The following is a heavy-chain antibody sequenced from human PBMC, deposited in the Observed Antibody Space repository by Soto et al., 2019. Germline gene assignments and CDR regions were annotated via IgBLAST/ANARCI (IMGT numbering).Heavy chain of an antibody. V-gene: IGHV3-7*01. J-gene: IGHJ6*03. D-gene: IGHD1-1*01. CDR1: GFTFSSYW. CDR3: ARVGTTGAPYYMDV. Sequence: GGSLRISCAASGFTFSSYWMSWVRQAPGKGLEWVANIKQDGSEKYYVDSVKGRFTISRDNAKNSLYLQMNSLRAEDTAVYYCARVGTTGAPYYMDVWGKGTTVTVSS. CDR2: IKQDGSEK.